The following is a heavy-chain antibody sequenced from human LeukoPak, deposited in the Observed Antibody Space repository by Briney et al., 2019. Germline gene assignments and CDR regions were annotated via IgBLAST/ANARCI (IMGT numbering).Heavy chain of an antibody. CDR1: GGSINSYY. Sequence: SETLSLTCTVSGGSINSYYWSWIRQPPGKGLEWIGYIYYSGSTNYNPSLKSRVTISVDTSKNQFSLKLSSVTAAGTAVFYCARQPAGVRANFDYWGQGTLVTVSS. D-gene: IGHD3-10*01. CDR2: IYYSGST. CDR3: ARQPAGVRANFDY. J-gene: IGHJ4*02. V-gene: IGHV4-59*08.